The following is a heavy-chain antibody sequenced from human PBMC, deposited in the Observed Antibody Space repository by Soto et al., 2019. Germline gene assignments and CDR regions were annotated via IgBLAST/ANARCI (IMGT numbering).Heavy chain of an antibody. D-gene: IGHD1-26*01. J-gene: IGHJ4*02. CDR2: INAGNGNT. V-gene: IGHV1-3*01. Sequence: ASVKVSCKASGYTFTSYAMHWVRQAPGQRLEWMGWINAGNGNTKYSQKFQGRVTITRDTSARTAYMELSSLSFEDTAVYYCARDLGVGAASDYWGQGTLVTV. CDR1: GYTFTSYA. CDR3: ARDLGVGAASDY.